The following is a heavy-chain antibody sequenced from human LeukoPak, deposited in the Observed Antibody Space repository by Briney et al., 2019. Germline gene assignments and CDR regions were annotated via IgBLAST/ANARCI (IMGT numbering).Heavy chain of an antibody. Sequence: GASVKVSCKASGGTFSSYAISWVRQAPGQGPEWMGGIIPIFGTANYAQKFQGRVTITADESTSTAYMELSSLRSEDTAVYYCAREGEDDRAFDIWGQGTMVTVSS. CDR1: GGTFSSYA. D-gene: IGHD3-9*01. J-gene: IGHJ3*02. CDR2: IIPIFGTA. V-gene: IGHV1-69*13. CDR3: AREGEDDRAFDI.